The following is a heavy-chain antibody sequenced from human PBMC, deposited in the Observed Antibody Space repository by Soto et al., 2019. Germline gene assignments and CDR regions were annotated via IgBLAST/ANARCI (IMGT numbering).Heavy chain of an antibody. J-gene: IGHJ6*02. CDR2: IIPIFGTA. D-gene: IGHD6-6*01. CDR1: GGTFSSYA. CDR3: ARDRQLVDTSYYYYGMDV. V-gene: IGHV1-69*13. Sequence: ASVKVSCKASGGTFSSYAISWVRQAPGQGLEWMGGIIPIFGTANYAQKFQGRVTITADESTSTAYMELSSLRSEDTAVYYCARDRQLVDTSYYYYGMDVWGQGTTVTVSS.